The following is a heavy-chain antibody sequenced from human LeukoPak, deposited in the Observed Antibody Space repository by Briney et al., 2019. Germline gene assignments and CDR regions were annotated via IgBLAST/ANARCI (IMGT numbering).Heavy chain of an antibody. J-gene: IGHJ4*02. CDR1: GGSISSGSYY. D-gene: IGHD3-22*01. Sequence: PPETLSLTCTVSGGSISSGSYYWSWIRQPAGKGLEWIGRIYTSGSTNYNPSLKSRVTISVDTSKNQFSLKLSSVTAADTAVYYCASRHYYDSSFDYWGQGTLVTVSS. CDR3: ASRHYYDSSFDY. CDR2: IYTSGST. V-gene: IGHV4-61*02.